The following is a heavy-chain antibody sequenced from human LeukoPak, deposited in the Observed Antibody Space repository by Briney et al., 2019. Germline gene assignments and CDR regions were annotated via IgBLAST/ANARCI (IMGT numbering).Heavy chain of an antibody. CDR1: GYTFTGYY. D-gene: IGHD3-3*01. Sequence: EASVKVSCKASGYTFTGYYMHWLRQAPGQGLEWMGWINPNSGGTNYAQKFQGRVTMTRDTSISTAHMELSRLRSDDTAVYYCARWETYYDFWSGYYTAYYFDYWGQGTLVTVSS. CDR2: INPNSGGT. J-gene: IGHJ4*02. V-gene: IGHV1-2*02. CDR3: ARWETYYDFWSGYYTAYYFDY.